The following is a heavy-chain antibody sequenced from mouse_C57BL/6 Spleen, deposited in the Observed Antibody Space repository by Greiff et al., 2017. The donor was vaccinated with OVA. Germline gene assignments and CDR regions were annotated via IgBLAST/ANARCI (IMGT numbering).Heavy chain of an antibody. Sequence: QVQLQQSGAELVKPGASVKLSCKASGYTFTEYTIHWVKQRSGQGLEWIGWFYPGSGSIKYNEKFKDKATLTADKSSSTVYMELSRLTSEDSAVYFCARHEAGFDYGSSFSYFDYWGQGTTLTVSS. CDR2: FYPGSGSI. V-gene: IGHV1-62-2*01. CDR1: GYTFTEYT. CDR3: ARHEAGFDYGSSFSYFDY. D-gene: IGHD1-1*01. J-gene: IGHJ2*01.